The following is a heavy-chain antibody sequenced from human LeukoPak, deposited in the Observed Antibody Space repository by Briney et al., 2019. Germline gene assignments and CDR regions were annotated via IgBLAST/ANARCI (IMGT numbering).Heavy chain of an antibody. J-gene: IGHJ4*02. CDR2: ISSSGSTT. CDR3: ARGRDGDYVPLDY. CDR1: GFPFSSYE. V-gene: IGHV3-48*03. Sequence: GSLRLSCAASGFPFSSYEMNWVRQAPGKGLEWVSYISSSGSTTYYADSVKGRFTISRDNAKKSLYLQMNSLRAEDTAVYYCARGRDGDYVPLDYWGQGTLVTVSS. D-gene: IGHD4-17*01.